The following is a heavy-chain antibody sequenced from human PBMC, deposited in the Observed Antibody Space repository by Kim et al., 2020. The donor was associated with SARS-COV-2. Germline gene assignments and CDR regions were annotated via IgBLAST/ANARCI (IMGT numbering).Heavy chain of an antibody. D-gene: IGHD6-13*01. CDR2: IYYSGST. CDR1: GGSIRSSTYY. J-gene: IGHJ4*02. CDR3: ARSDPGSSWSPIAY. Sequence: SETLSLTCSVSGGSIRSSTYYWAWIRQPPGKGLEWIGTIYYSGSTYYNPSLDSLESRVSMSVDTSKNQFSLRVQSVIAADTAVYYCARSDPGSSWSPIAYWGQGILVTVSS. V-gene: IGHV4-39*01.